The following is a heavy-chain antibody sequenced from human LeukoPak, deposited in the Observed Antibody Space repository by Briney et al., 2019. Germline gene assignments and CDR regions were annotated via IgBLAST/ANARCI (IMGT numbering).Heavy chain of an antibody. CDR2: IYYSGST. CDR3: ARVAIYYDILTAWYFDY. CDR1: GGSISSYY. J-gene: IGHJ4*02. Sequence: SETLSLTYTVSGGSISSYYWSWIRQPPGKGLEWIGYIYYSGSTNYNPSLKSRVTISVDTSKNQFSLKLSSVTAADTAVYYCARVAIYYDILTAWYFDYWGQGTLVTVSS. V-gene: IGHV4-59*01. D-gene: IGHD3-9*01.